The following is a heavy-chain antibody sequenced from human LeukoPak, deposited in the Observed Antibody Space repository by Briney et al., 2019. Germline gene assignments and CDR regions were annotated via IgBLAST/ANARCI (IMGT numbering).Heavy chain of an antibody. CDR2: ISAYNGNT. CDR3: ARPSAVAGVFDY. Sequence: ASVKVSCKASGYTFTSYGISWVRQAPGQGPEWMGWISAYNGNTNYAQKLQGRVTMTTDTSTSTAYMELRSLRSDDTAVYYCARPSAVAGVFDYWGQGTLVTVSS. J-gene: IGHJ4*02. V-gene: IGHV1-18*01. D-gene: IGHD6-19*01. CDR1: GYTFTSYG.